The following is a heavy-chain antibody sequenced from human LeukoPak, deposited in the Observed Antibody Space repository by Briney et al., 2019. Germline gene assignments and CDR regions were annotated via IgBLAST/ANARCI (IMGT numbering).Heavy chain of an antibody. CDR2: IYFTGST. V-gene: IGHV4-39*02. D-gene: IGHD6-19*01. CDR3: AREHSGWYDSVGGYFDY. Sequence: PSETLSLTCTVSGGSINSNSFYWGWIRHPPGKELEWIGSIYFTGSTYYNPSLKSRVIISVDTSKNQFSLKLSSVTAADTAVYYCAREHSGWYDSVGGYFDYWGQGTLVTVSS. CDR1: GGSINSNSFY. J-gene: IGHJ4*02.